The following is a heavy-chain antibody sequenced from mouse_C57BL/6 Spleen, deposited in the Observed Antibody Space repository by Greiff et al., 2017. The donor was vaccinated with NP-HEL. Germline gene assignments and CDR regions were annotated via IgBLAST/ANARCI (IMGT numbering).Heavy chain of an antibody. CDR2: ISSGGSYT. CDR1: GFTFSSYG. D-gene: IGHD1-3*01. V-gene: IGHV5-6*01. J-gene: IGHJ4*01. Sequence: EVQLQESGGDLVKPGGSLKLSCAASGFTFSSYGMSWVRQTPDKRLEWVATISSGGSYTYYPDSVKGRFTISRDNAKNTLYLQMSSLKSEDTAMYYCARRRGKGDAMDYWGQGTSVTVSS. CDR3: ARRRGKGDAMDY.